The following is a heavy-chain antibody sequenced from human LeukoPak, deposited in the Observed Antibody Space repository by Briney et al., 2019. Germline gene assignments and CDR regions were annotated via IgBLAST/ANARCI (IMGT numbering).Heavy chain of an antibody. Sequence: PSETLSLTCIVSGGSISSSSYYWGWIRQPPGKGLEWIGSIYYSGSTYYNPSLKSRVTISVDTSKNQFSLKLSSVTAADTAVYYCARAGKSGYSSSWYGTVKRVAPDYWGQGTLVTVSS. D-gene: IGHD6-13*01. CDR2: IYYSGST. CDR1: GGSISSSSYY. V-gene: IGHV4-39*01. CDR3: ARAGKSGYSSSWYGTVKRVAPDY. J-gene: IGHJ4*02.